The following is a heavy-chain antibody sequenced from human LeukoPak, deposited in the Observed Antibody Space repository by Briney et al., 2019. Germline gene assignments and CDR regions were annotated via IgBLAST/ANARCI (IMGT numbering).Heavy chain of an antibody. Sequence: KPSETLSLTCTVSGGSISSGSYYWSWIRQPAGKGLEWIGRIYTSGSTNYNPSLKSRLTISLDKSKNQFSLKLNSVTAADTAVYYCARNGAYNLDYWGQGTLVSVSS. J-gene: IGHJ4*02. D-gene: IGHD1-14*01. CDR1: GGSISSGSYY. CDR3: ARNGAYNLDY. CDR2: IYTSGST. V-gene: IGHV4-61*02.